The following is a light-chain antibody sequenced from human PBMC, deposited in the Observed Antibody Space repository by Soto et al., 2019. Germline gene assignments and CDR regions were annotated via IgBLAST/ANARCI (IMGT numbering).Light chain of an antibody. V-gene: IGKV3-15*01. CDR1: QSISSN. CDR3: QHYNNWPFT. Sequence: EIVMTQSPATLSVSPGERATLSCRASQSISSNLAWYQQKPGQAPSLLIYGASARATGIPARFSGSGSGTEFTLTISSLQSEDYAVYYCQHYNNWPFTCGQGTNLEIK. J-gene: IGKJ2*01. CDR2: GAS.